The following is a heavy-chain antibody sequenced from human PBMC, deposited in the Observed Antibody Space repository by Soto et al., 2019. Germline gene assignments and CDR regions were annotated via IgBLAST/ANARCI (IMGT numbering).Heavy chain of an antibody. J-gene: IGHJ4*02. CDR1: GFTFSSYS. Sequence: GGSLRLSCAASGFTFSSYSMNWVRQAPGKGLEWVSYISSSSSTIYYADSVKGRFTISRDNAKNSLYLQMNGLRDEDTAVYYCARVSGFWTGLPPFDYWGQGTLVTVSS. D-gene: IGHD3-3*01. V-gene: IGHV3-48*02. CDR3: ARVSGFWTGLPPFDY. CDR2: ISSSSSTI.